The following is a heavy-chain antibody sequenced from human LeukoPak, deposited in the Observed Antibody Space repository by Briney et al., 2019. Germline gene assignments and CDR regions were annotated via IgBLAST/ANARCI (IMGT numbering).Heavy chain of an antibody. D-gene: IGHD4-11*01. J-gene: IGHJ4*02. Sequence: GSLRLSCAASGFSFSDHHMNWIRQAPGKGLEWIGYIYTSGSTNYNPSLKSRVTISVDTSKNQFSLKLSSVTAADTAVYYCARHETTVNGHFDYWGQGTLVTVSS. CDR2: IYTSGST. V-gene: IGHV4-4*09. CDR1: GFSFSDHH. CDR3: ARHETTVNGHFDY.